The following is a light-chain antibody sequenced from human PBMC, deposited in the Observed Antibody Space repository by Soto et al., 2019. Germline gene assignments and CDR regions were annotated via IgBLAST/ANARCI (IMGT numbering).Light chain of an antibody. CDR2: AAS. J-gene: IGKJ1*01. Sequence: DIQMTQSPSSLSASVGDRVTITCRTSESVINNLNWYQQKPGRAPKLLIYAASSLQSGVPSRFSGSGSGTDFTLTISSLQPEDFATYYCQQSHSARTFGQGTKVDNK. V-gene: IGKV1-39*01. CDR3: QQSHSART. CDR1: ESVINN.